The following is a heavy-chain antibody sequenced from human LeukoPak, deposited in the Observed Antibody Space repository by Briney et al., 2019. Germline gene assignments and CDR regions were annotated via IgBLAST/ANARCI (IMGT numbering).Heavy chain of an antibody. V-gene: IGHV3-48*01. CDR2: ISSISYSI. Sequence: GGSLRLSCAASGFTVSSNYMSWVRQAPGKGLEWVSYISSISYSIYYADSVKGRFTISRDNAKNSLYLQMNSLRAEDTAVYYCAREGAIAAAGTGDYYYYYYMDVWGKGTTVTVSS. J-gene: IGHJ6*03. CDR3: AREGAIAAAGTGDYYYYYYMDV. D-gene: IGHD6-13*01. CDR1: GFTVSSNY.